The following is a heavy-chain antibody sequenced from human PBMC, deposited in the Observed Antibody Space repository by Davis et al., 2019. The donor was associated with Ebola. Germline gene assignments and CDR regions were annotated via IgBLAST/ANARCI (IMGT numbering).Heavy chain of an antibody. V-gene: IGHV3-74*01. CDR1: GFTFSNSW. J-gene: IGHJ5*02. D-gene: IGHD4-17*01. CDR2: INRDGTTT. Sequence: GESLKISCAASGFTFSNSWMSWVRQGPGEGLVWVSHINRDGTTTNYADSVKGRFTISRDNAKNSLYLQMNSLRAEDTAVYYCARENGDYDALRQYSWFDPWGQGTLVTVSS. CDR3: ARENGDYDALRQYSWFDP.